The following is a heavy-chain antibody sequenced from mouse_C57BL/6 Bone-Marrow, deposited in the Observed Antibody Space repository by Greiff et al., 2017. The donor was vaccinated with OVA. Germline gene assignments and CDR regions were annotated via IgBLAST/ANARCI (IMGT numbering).Heavy chain of an antibody. CDR3: ARGYYGSSHWYFEV. Sequence: VQLQQPGAELVKPGASVKLSCKASGYTFTSYWMHWVKQRPGQGLEWIGMIHPNSGSTNYNEKFKSKATLTVDKSSSTAYMQLSSLTSEDSAVYYCARGYYGSSHWYFEVWGTGTTVTVSS. J-gene: IGHJ1*03. CDR2: IHPNSGST. D-gene: IGHD1-1*01. CDR1: GYTFTSYW. V-gene: IGHV1-64*01.